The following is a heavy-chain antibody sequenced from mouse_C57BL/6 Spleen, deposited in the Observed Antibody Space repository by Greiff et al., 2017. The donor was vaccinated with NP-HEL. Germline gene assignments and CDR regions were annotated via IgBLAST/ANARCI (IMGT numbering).Heavy chain of an antibody. J-gene: IGHJ4*01. CDR1: GFTFSNYW. D-gene: IGHD1-1*01. V-gene: IGHV6-3*01. Sequence: EVKLEESGGGLVQPGGSMKLSCVASGFTFSNYWMNWVRQSPEKGLEWVAQIRLKSDNYATHYAESVKGRFTISRDDSKSSVYLQMNNLRAEDTGIYYCTGSSYRAMDYWGQGTSVTVSS. CDR2: IRLKSDNYAT. CDR3: TGSSYRAMDY.